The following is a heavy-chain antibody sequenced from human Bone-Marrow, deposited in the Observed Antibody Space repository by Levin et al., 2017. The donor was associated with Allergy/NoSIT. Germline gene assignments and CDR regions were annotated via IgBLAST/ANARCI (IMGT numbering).Heavy chain of an antibody. CDR2: INPNSGGT. Sequence: GESLKISCKASGYTFTGYFIHWVRQAPGQGLEWLGWINPNSGGTNYAQRFQGRVSMTRDTSTSTAYMELSGLRSDDTAVYSCVRESRSGSYRREYYFDLWGQGTLVTVSS. CDR3: VRESRSGSYRREYYFDL. D-gene: IGHD3-10*01. J-gene: IGHJ4*02. V-gene: IGHV1-2*02. CDR1: GYTFTGYF.